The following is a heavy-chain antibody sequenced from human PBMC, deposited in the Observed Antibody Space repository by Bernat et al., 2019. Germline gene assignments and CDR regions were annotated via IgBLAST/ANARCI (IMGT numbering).Heavy chain of an antibody. CDR2: ISYNGDNT. J-gene: IGHJ5*02. CDR1: GFTFSSYA. V-gene: IGHV3-64*01. D-gene: IGHD3-10*02. CDR3: ARGVQGVVSWFDP. Sequence: EVQLVESGGGLVQPGGSLRLSCAASGFTFSSYAMHWVRQAPGKGLEYVSAISYNGDNTYYANSGKGRFTISRDNSKKTLYLQMGSLRAEDMAVYYCARGVQGVVSWFDPWGQGTLVTVSS.